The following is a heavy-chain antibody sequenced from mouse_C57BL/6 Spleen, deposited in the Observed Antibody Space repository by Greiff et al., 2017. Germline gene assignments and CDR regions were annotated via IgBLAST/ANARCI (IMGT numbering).Heavy chain of an antibody. J-gene: IGHJ4*01. Sequence: VQLQESGAELARPGASVKLSCKASGYTFTSYGISWVKQRTGQGLEWIGELYPRSGNTYYNEKFKGKATLTADKSSSTAYMELRSLTSEDSAVYFCARWGYDYDDYYAMDYWGQGTSVTVSS. CDR2: LYPRSGNT. CDR1: GYTFTSYG. CDR3: ARWGYDYDDYYAMDY. D-gene: IGHD2-4*01. V-gene: IGHV1-81*01.